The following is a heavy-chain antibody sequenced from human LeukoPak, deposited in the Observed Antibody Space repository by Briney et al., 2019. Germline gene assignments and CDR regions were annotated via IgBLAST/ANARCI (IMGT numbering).Heavy chain of an antibody. CDR3: ARGLGHGWVAY. Sequence: SETLSLTCAVYGGSFTADYWTWIRQPPGKGLEWIGEVHHSGKTNYKPSLRSRVTISLDTSNNQFSLNLASVTAADTAVYYCARGLGHGWVAYWGQGTLVTVSP. CDR2: VHHSGKT. CDR1: GGSFTADY. V-gene: IGHV4-34*01. D-gene: IGHD6-19*01. J-gene: IGHJ4*02.